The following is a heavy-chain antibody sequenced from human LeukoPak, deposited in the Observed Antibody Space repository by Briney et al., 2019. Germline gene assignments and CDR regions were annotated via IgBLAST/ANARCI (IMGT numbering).Heavy chain of an antibody. CDR1: GGSISSYY. CDR3: ARSVLDETYYMDG. Sequence: PSETLSLTCTVSGGSISSYYWSWIRQPAGKGLEWIGRINTSGSTKYNPSLKSRATMSVDTSNNQFSLKLSSVTAADTAVYYCARSVLDETYYMDGWGKGTTVTVTS. D-gene: IGHD3-16*01. CDR2: INTSGST. J-gene: IGHJ6*03. V-gene: IGHV4-4*07.